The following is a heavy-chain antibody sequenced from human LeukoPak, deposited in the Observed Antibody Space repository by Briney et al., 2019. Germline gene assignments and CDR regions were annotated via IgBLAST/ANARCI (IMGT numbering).Heavy chain of an antibody. J-gene: IGHJ3*02. CDR1: GFTFSSYS. Sequence: GGSLRLSCAASGFTFSSYSMNWVRQAPGKGLEWVSSISSSSSYIYYADSVKGRFTISRDNAKDSLYLQMNSLRAEDTAVYYCAREGIGLDAFDIWGQGTMVTVSS. D-gene: IGHD6-13*01. V-gene: IGHV3-21*04. CDR2: ISSSSSYI. CDR3: AREGIGLDAFDI.